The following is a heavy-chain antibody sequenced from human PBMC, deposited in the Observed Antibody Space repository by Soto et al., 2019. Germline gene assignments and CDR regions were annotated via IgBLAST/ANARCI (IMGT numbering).Heavy chain of an antibody. CDR3: ARDVEFLEWLSPRYYYYYGMDV. D-gene: IGHD3-3*01. J-gene: IGHJ6*02. CDR2: ISSSSSYI. CDR1: GFTFSRYT. V-gene: IGHV3-21*01. Sequence: GGSLRLSCAASGFTFSRYTMNWFRQAPWKWLEWVSSISSSSSYIYYADSVKGRFTISRDNAKNSLYLQMNSLRAEDTAVYYCARDVEFLEWLSPRYYYYYGMDVWGQGTTVTVSS.